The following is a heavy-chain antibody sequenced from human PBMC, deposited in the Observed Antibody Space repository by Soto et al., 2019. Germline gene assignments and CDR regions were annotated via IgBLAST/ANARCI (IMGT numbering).Heavy chain of an antibody. V-gene: IGHV5-10-1*01. D-gene: IGHD6-6*01. CDR3: ARHEYSTSAFDY. Sequence: HGESLKISCKGSGYSFNTYWISWVRQMPGKGLEWMGGIDPSDSYTKYSPSSQGHVIISADKSISTAYLQWSSLKASDTAMYYCARHEYSTSAFDYWGQGTLVTVSS. CDR1: GYSFNTYW. CDR2: IDPSDSYT. J-gene: IGHJ4*02.